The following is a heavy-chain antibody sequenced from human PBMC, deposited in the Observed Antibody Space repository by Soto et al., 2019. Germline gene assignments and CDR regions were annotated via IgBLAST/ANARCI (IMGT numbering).Heavy chain of an antibody. CDR2: IWCDGSNK. CDR3: AREYGTSYYYYGMDV. D-gene: IGHD1-1*01. V-gene: IGHV3-33*01. Sequence: GGSLRLSCAASGFTFSSYGMHWVRQAPGKGLEWVAVIWCDGSNKYYADSVKGRFTISRDNSKNTLYLQMNSLRAEDTAVYYCAREYGTSYYYYGMDVWGQGTTVTVSS. CDR1: GFTFSSYG. J-gene: IGHJ6*02.